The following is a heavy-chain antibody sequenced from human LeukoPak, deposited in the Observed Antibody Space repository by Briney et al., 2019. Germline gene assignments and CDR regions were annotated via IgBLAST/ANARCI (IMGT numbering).Heavy chain of an antibody. CDR1: GYTFTGYY. CDR2: INPNSGGT. V-gene: IGHV1-2*02. D-gene: IGHD1-14*01. Sequence: ASVKVSCKASGYTFTGYYMHWVRQAPGQGLEWMGWINPNSGGTNYAQKFQGRVTMTRDTSISTAYMELSSLRSEDTAVYYCARDPRKGVIGWYFDLWGSGTLVTVSP. J-gene: IGHJ2*01. CDR3: ARDPRKGVIGWYFDL.